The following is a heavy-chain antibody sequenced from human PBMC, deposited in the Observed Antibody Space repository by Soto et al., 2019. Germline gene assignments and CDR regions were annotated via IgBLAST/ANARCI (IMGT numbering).Heavy chain of an antibody. Sequence: ASVKVSCKASGYTFTSYYMHWVRQAPGQGLEWMGIINPSGGSTSYAQKFQGRVTMTRDTSTSTVYMELSSLRSEDTAVYYCARDLSPIAVALYYYYGMDVWRQVTTVPASS. V-gene: IGHV1-46*01. CDR2: INPSGGST. J-gene: IGHJ6*02. D-gene: IGHD6-19*01. CDR1: GYTFTSYY. CDR3: ARDLSPIAVALYYYYGMDV.